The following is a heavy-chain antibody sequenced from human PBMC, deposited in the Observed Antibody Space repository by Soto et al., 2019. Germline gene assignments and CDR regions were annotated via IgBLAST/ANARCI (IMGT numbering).Heavy chain of an antibody. CDR2: IWPDGSNK. V-gene: IGHV3-33*01. CDR3: VRAVGPYDY. J-gene: IGHJ4*02. CDR1: GFIFSTYG. Sequence: QVQLVESGGGVVQPGRSLRLSCTTSGFIFSTYGIHWVRQAPGKGLEWVAVIWPDGSNKYYADSVKGRFTISRDNSRNILWLQMNSLRAEDTAIYYSVRAVGPYDYWGQGTLVTVSS. D-gene: IGHD1-26*01.